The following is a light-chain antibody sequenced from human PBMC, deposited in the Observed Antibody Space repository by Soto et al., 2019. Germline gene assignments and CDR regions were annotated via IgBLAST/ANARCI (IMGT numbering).Light chain of an antibody. V-gene: IGKV3-20*01. CDR3: QQYGSSPRT. J-gene: IGKJ2*01. CDR1: QSVSSSY. CDR2: GAS. Sequence: EIVLTQSPGTLSLSPGERATLSCRASQSVSSSYLAWYQQKPGQSPRLLIYGASSRATGIPDRFSGSGSGTDFTLTISRVEPEYFALYYCQQYGSSPRTFGQGTKLEIK.